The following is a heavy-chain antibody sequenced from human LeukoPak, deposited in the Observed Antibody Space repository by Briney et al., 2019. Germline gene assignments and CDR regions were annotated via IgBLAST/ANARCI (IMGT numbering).Heavy chain of an antibody. D-gene: IGHD2-2*01. Sequence: GGSLRLSCAASGFTFSRYGMHWLRQAPGTGLEWVAVISNDGSNKYYADSVKGRFTISRDNSKNTLYLQMNSLRAEDTAVYYCTRAASDCSSTSCFTRYFQHWGQGTLVTVSS. CDR1: GFTFSRYG. CDR3: TRAASDCSSTSCFTRYFQH. J-gene: IGHJ1*01. CDR2: ISNDGSNK. V-gene: IGHV3-30*19.